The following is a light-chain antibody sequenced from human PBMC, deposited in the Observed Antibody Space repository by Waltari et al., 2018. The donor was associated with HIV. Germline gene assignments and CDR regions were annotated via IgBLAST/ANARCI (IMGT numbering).Light chain of an antibody. CDR3: QPSDSIPWT. J-gene: IGKJ1*01. Sequence: DIQMTQSPSSLSASVGDSVIITYRASQSDSDYLNWYQQKPGQAPRLLIYSASSLQSGVPSRFSGSGYGTEFTLTISSLQSEDFATYYCQPSDSIPWTFGPGTKVEIK. CDR2: SAS. V-gene: IGKV1-39*01. CDR1: QSDSDY.